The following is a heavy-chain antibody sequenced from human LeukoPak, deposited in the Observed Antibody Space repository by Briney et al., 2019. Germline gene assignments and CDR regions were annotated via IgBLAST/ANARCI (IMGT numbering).Heavy chain of an antibody. V-gene: IGHV3-30*02. J-gene: IGHJ4*02. CDR1: GFTFSSNG. CDR3: AKDRGYCYGSGSYSDY. Sequence: AGSLRLSCAASGFTFSSNGMHWVRQAPGKGLEWVAFIPYDGSKKYYADSVKGRFTISRDNSKNTLYLQMNSLRAGDTAVYYCAKDRGYCYGSGSYSDYWGQGTLVTVSS. D-gene: IGHD3-10*01. CDR2: IPYDGSKK.